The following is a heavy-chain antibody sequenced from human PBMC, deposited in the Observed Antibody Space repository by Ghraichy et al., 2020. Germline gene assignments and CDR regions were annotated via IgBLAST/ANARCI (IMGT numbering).Heavy chain of an antibody. V-gene: IGHV4-59*01. J-gene: IGHJ4*02. CDR1: GGSLSGYY. D-gene: IGHD2-2*02. CDR3: ARVSYCSRTSCYMEFDY. CDR2: IYYSGNT. Sequence: SQTLSLTCTVSGGSLSGYYWSWIRQPPGRGLEWIGYIYYSGNTNYNPSLKSRVTISVDTSKNQFSLKLSSVTAADTAVYYCARVSYCSRTSCYMEFDYWGQGTLVTVS.